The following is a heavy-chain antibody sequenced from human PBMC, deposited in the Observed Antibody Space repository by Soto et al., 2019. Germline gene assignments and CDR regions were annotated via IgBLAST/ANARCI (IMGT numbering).Heavy chain of an antibody. CDR3: ARGEEWLVPNFDY. CDR2: IYYSGST. V-gene: IGHV4-30-4*01. CDR1: GGSISSGDYY. Sequence: KPSETLSLTCTVSGGSISSGDYYWSWIRQPPGKGLEWIGYIYYSGSTYYNPSLKSRVTTSVDTSKNQFSLKLSSVTAADTAVYYCARGEEWLVPNFDYWGQGTLVTVSS. J-gene: IGHJ4*02. D-gene: IGHD6-19*01.